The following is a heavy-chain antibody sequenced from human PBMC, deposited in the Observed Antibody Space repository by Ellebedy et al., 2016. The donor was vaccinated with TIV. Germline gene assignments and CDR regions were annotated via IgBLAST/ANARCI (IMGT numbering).Heavy chain of an antibody. Sequence: GESLKISCAASGFTFYNYAMTWVRQAPGQGLEWVAVISYDGSNKYYADSVKGRFTISRDNSKNTLYLQMNSLRAEDTAVYYCAGGISVAGTSLGFWGQGTLVTVSS. CDR1: GFTFYNYA. D-gene: IGHD6-19*01. J-gene: IGHJ4*02. CDR3: AGGISVAGTSLGF. CDR2: ISYDGSNK. V-gene: IGHV3-30*14.